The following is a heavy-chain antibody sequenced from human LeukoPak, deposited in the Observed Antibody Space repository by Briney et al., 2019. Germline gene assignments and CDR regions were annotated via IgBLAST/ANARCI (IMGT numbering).Heavy chain of an antibody. CDR1: GGSISSSSYY. D-gene: IGHD5-12*01. J-gene: IGHJ5*02. V-gene: IGHV4-39*07. CDR3: ARDGRSGYEDL. Sequence: SETLSLTCTVSGGSISSSSYYWGWLRQPSGKGLEWIGSIYHVGGTYYNPSLKSRVTISIDTSKNQFSLKLTSVTAADTAIYYCARDGRSGYEDLWGPGTLVTVSS. CDR2: IYHVGGT.